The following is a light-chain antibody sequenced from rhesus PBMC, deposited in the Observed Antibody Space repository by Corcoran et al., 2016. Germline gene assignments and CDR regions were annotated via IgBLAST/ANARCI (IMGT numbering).Light chain of an antibody. CDR1: QSLLHSNGHTY. CDR3: MQTLQTPYT. CDR2: RVS. Sequence: DIVMTQTPLSLPVTPGEPASISCRSSQSLLHSNGHTYLFWYLQKPGPPPRLLIYRVSTPFSGVPERVSGSGSGTDFTRKISRVEAEDVGVYYCMQTLQTPYTFGQGTKVEIK. J-gene: IGKJ2*01. V-gene: IGKV2-73*01.